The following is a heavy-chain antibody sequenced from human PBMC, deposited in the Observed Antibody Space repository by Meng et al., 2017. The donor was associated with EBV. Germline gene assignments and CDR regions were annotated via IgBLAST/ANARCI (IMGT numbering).Heavy chain of an antibody. D-gene: IGHD6-13*01. V-gene: IGHV1-69*06. CDR3: ARAEIAAAGRLNY. CDR2: IIPIFGTA. CDR1: GGTFSSYA. J-gene: IGHJ4*02. Sequence: QVQLVQSGPAVKQPGSSVKVSCKASGGTFSSYAITWVRQAPGQGREWMGGIIPIFGTANYAQKFQGRVTITADKSTSTAYMELSSLRSEDTAVYYCARAEIAAAGRLNYWGQGTLVTVSS.